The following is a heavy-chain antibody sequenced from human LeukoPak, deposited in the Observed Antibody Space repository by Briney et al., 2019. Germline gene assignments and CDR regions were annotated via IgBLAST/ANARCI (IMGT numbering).Heavy chain of an antibody. CDR2: ISYDGSNE. V-gene: IGHV3-30-3*01. J-gene: IGHJ3*02. D-gene: IGHD2-2*02. Sequence: GGSLRLSCAASGFTFSSFAMYWVRQAPGKGLEWVALISYDGSNEYYADSVKGRFTISRDNSKNTLYLQMNSLRAEDTAIYYCARGASVVVPAAIRDAFDIWGQGTMVTVSS. CDR3: ARGASVVVPAAIRDAFDI. CDR1: GFTFSSFA.